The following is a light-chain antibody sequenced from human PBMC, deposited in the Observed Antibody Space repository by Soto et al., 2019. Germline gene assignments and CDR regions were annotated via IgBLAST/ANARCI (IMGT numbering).Light chain of an antibody. CDR2: GAS. J-gene: IGKJ4*01. Sequence: EIVITQSPATLSVSPGERATLSCRASQSVSSNLAWYQQKPGQAPRLLIYGASTRANGIPARFSGSGSGTELTLTISSLQSEDFAVYYCQQYNNWPPLTFGGGTKVDIK. CDR1: QSVSSN. CDR3: QQYNNWPPLT. V-gene: IGKV3-15*01.